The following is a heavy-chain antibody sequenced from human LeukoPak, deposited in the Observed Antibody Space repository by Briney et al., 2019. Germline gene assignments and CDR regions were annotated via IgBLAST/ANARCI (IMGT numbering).Heavy chain of an antibody. V-gene: IGHV1-18*01. CDR2: ISAYNGNT. Sequence: GASVKVSCKASGYTFTSYGISRVRQAPGQGLEWMGWISAYNGNTSYAQKFQGRVTMTRDTSTSTVYMELSSLRSEDTAVYYCARDRIVVVPAANGVYVYYYYYGMDVWGQGTTVTVSS. CDR3: ARDRIVVVPAANGVYVYYYYYGMDV. D-gene: IGHD2-2*01. J-gene: IGHJ6*02. CDR1: GYTFTSYG.